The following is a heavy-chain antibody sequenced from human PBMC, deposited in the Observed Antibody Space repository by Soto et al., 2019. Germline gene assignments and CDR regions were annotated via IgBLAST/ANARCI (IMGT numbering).Heavy chain of an antibody. CDR3: ARDRPHSWLDP. Sequence: PGRSLRLSCAASGFTFSSYGMHWVRQAPGKGLEWVAVISYDGSNKNYADSVKGRFTISRDNAKNTMYLQMNSLRAEDTAVYYCARDRPHSWLDPWGQGTQVTVSS. V-gene: IGHV3-30*03. CDR2: ISYDGSNK. J-gene: IGHJ5*02. D-gene: IGHD4-4*01. CDR1: GFTFSSYG.